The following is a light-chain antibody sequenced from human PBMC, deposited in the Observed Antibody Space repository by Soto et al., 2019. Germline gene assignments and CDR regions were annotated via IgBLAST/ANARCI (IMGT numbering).Light chain of an antibody. CDR2: KVS. J-gene: IGKJ2*01. CDR1: QGLGNTY. V-gene: IGKV2-30*01. Sequence: DVVLTQSPLSLPVTLGQPASISCRSSQGLGNTYLNWFHQRPGQSPRRLIYKVSNRDSGVPDRFTGSGSGTDFTLEIGRVEAEDVGLYFCMQATDWPYTFGQGTKLEI. CDR3: MQATDWPYT.